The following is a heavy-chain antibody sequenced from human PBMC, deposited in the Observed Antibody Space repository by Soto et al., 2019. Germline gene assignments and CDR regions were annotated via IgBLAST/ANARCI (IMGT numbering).Heavy chain of an antibody. V-gene: IGHV4-59*01. CDR3: ARGSSSGWTY. CDR1: SASISSYF. D-gene: IGHD6-25*01. J-gene: IGHJ4*02. Sequence: SETLSLTCTVSSASISSYFWSWIRQAPGKGLEWIAFMYDTGSTNYNPSLKGRVSISVDTSKTQISLNLNSVTAADTAVYYCARGSSSGWTYWGQGILVTVSS. CDR2: MYDTGST.